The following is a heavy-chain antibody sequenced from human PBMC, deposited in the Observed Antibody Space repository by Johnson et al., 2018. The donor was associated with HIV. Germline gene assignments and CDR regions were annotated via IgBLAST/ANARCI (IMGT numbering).Heavy chain of an antibody. V-gene: IGHV3-30*03. J-gene: IGHJ3*02. CDR1: GFTFSTYG. CDR2: ISYDGSYK. D-gene: IGHD1-20*01. Sequence: QVQLVESGGGVVQPGRSLRLSCAASGFTFSTYGMHWVRQAPGKGLGWVAFISYDGSYKYYADSVKGRFTISRDNSKNTLYLQMNSLRAEDTAVYYCARAPYNWNAGLFGAFDIWGQGTMVTVSS. CDR3: ARAPYNWNAGLFGAFDI.